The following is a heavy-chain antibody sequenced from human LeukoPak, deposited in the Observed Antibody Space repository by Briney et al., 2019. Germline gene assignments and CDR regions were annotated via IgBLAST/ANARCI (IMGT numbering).Heavy chain of an antibody. Sequence: GGSLRLSCAASGFTFSSSWMFWVRQAPGKGLEWVANIIKDGSEKDYADSVKGRFIISRDNAENSLSLQMNSLRAEDTAVYYCARVAAAALDYWGQGTLVTVSS. CDR2: IIKDGSEK. V-gene: IGHV3-7*04. J-gene: IGHJ4*02. CDR1: GFTFSSSW. CDR3: ARVAAAALDY. D-gene: IGHD6-13*01.